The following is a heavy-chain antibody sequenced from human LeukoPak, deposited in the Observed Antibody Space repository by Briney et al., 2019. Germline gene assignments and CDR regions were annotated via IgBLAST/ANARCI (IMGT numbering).Heavy chain of an antibody. CDR2: IYYSGST. V-gene: IGHV4-39*01. Sequence: SETLSLTYTVSGGSISSSSYYWGWIRQPPGKGLEWIGSIYYSGSTYYNPSLKSRVTISVDTSKNQFSLKLSSVTAADTAVYYCARHRIETGDIVVVPAAIPPYYFDYWGQGTLVTVSS. J-gene: IGHJ4*02. D-gene: IGHD2-2*02. CDR3: ARHRIETGDIVVVPAAIPPYYFDY. CDR1: GGSISSSSYY.